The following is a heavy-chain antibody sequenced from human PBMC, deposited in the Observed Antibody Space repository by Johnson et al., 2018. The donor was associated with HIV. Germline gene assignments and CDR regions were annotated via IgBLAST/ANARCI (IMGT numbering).Heavy chain of an antibody. J-gene: IGHJ3*02. CDR3: ANFGSSSSRSAFDI. Sequence: QVQLVESGGGVVQPGGSLRLSCVASGFTFSDYYMTWIRQAPRKGLEWVAVISYDGSNKYYADSVKGRFTISRDNSKNTLYLQMNSLRAEDTAVYYCANFGSSSSRSAFDIWGQGTMVTVSS. V-gene: IGHV3-30-3*01. D-gene: IGHD6-6*01. CDR2: ISYDGSNK. CDR1: GFTFSDYY.